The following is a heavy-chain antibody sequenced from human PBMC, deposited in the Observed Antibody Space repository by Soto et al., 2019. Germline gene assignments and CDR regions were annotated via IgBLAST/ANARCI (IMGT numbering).Heavy chain of an antibody. J-gene: IGHJ6*02. CDR1: GGTFSSYA. CDR2: IIPIFGTA. V-gene: IGHV1-69*13. CDR3: ARDFQSRARTNTYYYYYGMGV. Sequence: GASVKVSCKASGGTFSSYAISWVRQAPGQRLEWMGGIIPIFGTANYAQKFQGRVTITADESTSTAYMELSSLRSEDTAVYYCARDFQSRARTNTYYYYYGMGVWGQGTTVTVSS.